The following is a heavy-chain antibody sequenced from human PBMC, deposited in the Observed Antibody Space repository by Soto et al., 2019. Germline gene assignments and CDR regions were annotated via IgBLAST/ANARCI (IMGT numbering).Heavy chain of an antibody. J-gene: IGHJ4*02. CDR2: ISYDGSKT. Sequence: QVQLVESGGGVVQPGRSLRLSCAASAFTFRSYTMHWVRQAPGKGLECVATISYDGSKTTYADSVRGRFTISRDNSKSTLFLQMDSLRPEDTAVYSCARDRDSSYFPPPYYFDSWGQGTLVTVSS. V-gene: IGHV3-30*04. CDR1: AFTFRSYT. CDR3: ARDRDSSYFPPPYYFDS. D-gene: IGHD4-4*01.